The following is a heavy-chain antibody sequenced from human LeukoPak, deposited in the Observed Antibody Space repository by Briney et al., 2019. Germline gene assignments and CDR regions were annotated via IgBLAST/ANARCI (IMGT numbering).Heavy chain of an antibody. CDR3: ARIPYDILTGYYLDY. J-gene: IGHJ4*02. CDR2: IYYSGST. D-gene: IGHD3-9*01. CDR1: GGSISSSSYY. V-gene: IGHV4-39*01. Sequence: SETLSLTCTVSGGSISSSSYYWGWIRQPPGKGLEWIGSIYYSGSTYYNPPLKSRVPISVDTSKNQFSLKLSSVTAADTAVYYCARIPYDILTGYYLDYWGQGTLVTVSS.